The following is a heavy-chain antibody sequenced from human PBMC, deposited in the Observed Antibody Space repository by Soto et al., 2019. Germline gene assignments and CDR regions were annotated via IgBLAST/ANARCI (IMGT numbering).Heavy chain of an antibody. CDR2: IIPILGIA. CDR3: AGGAAAAEDY. D-gene: IGHD6-13*01. J-gene: IGHJ4*02. CDR1: GDTFSSYT. V-gene: IGHV1-69*02. Sequence: QVQLVQSGAEVKKPGSSVKVSCKASGDTFSSYTISWVRQAPGQGLEWMGRIIPILGIANNAQKFQGRVTITADKSTSTAYMELSSLRSEDTAVYYCAGGAAAAEDYWGQGTLVTVSS.